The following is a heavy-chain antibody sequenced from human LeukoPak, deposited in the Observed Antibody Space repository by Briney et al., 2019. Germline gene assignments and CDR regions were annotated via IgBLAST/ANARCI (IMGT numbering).Heavy chain of an antibody. CDR2: IYYSGST. D-gene: IGHD6-19*01. J-gene: IGHJ4*02. CDR1: GGSISSGGYY. Sequence: SSQTLSLTCSVSGGSISSGGYYWSWIRQPPGKGLEWIGYIYYSGSTYYNPSLKSRVTISVDTSKNQFSLKLSSVTAADTAVYYCARAHLSGWLDYWGQGTLVTVSS. V-gene: IGHV4-30-4*01. CDR3: ARAHLSGWLDY.